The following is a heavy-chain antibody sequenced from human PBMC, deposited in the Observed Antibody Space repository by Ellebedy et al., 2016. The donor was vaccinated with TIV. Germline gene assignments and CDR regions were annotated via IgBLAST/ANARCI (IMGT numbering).Heavy chain of an antibody. CDR1: GYTFNRYY. CDR3: ARGDPDY. Sequence: AASVKVSCKASGYTFNRYYIHWVRQAPGQGLEWMGLLNLLRETTTYAQKFRGRVIMTWDASSTTADMELSSLTSNDTALYYCARGDPDYWGQGTLVTVSS. J-gene: IGHJ4*02. D-gene: IGHD3-16*01. CDR2: LNLLRETT. V-gene: IGHV1-46*02.